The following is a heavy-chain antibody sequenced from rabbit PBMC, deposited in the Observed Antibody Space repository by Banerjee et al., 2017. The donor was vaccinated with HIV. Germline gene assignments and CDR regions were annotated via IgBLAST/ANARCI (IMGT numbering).Heavy chain of an antibody. CDR2: IAPVFANT. D-gene: IGHD1-1*01. J-gene: IGHJ4*01. Sequence: QEQLVESGGGLVQPGGSLKLSCKASGFDFSNYGMSWVRQAPGKGLEWIGYIAPVFANTYYATWVNGRFTISSHNAQNTLYLQLNSLTAADTATYFCVRRDVSISDYQYSFNLWGQGTLVTVS. CDR3: VRRDVSISDYQYSFNL. V-gene: IGHV1S47*01. CDR1: GFDFSNYG.